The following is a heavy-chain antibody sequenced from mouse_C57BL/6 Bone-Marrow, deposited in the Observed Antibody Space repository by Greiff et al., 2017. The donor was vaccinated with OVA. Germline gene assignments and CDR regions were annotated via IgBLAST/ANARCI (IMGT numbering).Heavy chain of an antibody. J-gene: IGHJ3*01. Sequence: QVQLKESGPGILQPSQTLSLTCSFSGFSLSTFGMGVGWIRQPSGKGLEWLAHIWWDDDKYFNPALKSRLTISKDTAKNQVFLKIANVDTADTATYYWARSYYSNDYWFAYWGQGTLVTVSA. CDR1: GFSLSTFGMG. CDR2: IWWDDDK. V-gene: IGHV8-8*01. CDR3: ARSYYSNDYWFAY. D-gene: IGHD2-5*01.